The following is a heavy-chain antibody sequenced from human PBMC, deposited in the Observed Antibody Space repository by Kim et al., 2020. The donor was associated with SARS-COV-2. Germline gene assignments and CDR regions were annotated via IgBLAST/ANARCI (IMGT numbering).Heavy chain of an antibody. CDR3: ARRGTTGTTSGFDY. Sequence: SETLSLTCTVSGGSISSSSYYWGWIRQPPGKGLEWIGSIYYSGSTYYNPSLKSRVTISVDTSKNQFSLKLSSVTAADTAVYYCARRGTTGTTSGFDYWGQGTLVTVSS. CDR1: GGSISSSSYY. CDR2: IYYSGST. D-gene: IGHD1-1*01. J-gene: IGHJ4*02. V-gene: IGHV4-39*01.